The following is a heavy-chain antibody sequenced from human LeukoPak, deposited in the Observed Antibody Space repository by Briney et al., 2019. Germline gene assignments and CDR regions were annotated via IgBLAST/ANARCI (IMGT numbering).Heavy chain of an antibody. D-gene: IGHD6-19*01. CDR1: GYSISSGYY. J-gene: IGHJ4*02. CDR2: IYHSGST. CDR3: ARVSYSSGWYDDYFDY. V-gene: IGHV4-38-2*02. Sequence: SETLSLTCTVSGYSISSGYYWGWIRQPPGKGLEWIGSIYHSGSTYYNPSLRSRVTISVDTSKNQFSLKLSSVTAADTAVYYCARVSYSSGWYDDYFDYWGQGTLVTVSS.